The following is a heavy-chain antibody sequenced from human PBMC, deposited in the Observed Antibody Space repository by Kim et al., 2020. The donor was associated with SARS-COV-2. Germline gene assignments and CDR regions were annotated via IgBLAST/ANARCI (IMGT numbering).Heavy chain of an antibody. CDR3: LGTEGNPDY. Sequence: GSKGRADSVKGRFTISRDNAKNSLYLQMDSLRAEDTALYYCLGTEGNPDYWGQGTLVTVSS. CDR2: GSK. J-gene: IGHJ4*02. V-gene: IGHV3-9*01.